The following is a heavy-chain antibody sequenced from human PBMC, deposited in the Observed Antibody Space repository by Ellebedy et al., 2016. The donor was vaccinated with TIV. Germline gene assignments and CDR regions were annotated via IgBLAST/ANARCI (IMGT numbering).Heavy chain of an antibody. CDR2: SHYSGSS. J-gene: IGHJ3*02. CDR3: AKPRTHEGDAFDI. CDR1: GGSISNSIYY. Sequence: MPSETLSLTCTVSGGSISNSIYYWGWLRQAPGKGLEWVGSSHYSGSSYYNPSLRGRVTVSVDTSKNQFSMNLTSVTATDTAMYYCAKPRTHEGDAFDIWGQGTMVTVSS. V-gene: IGHV4-39*01. D-gene: IGHD1-1*01.